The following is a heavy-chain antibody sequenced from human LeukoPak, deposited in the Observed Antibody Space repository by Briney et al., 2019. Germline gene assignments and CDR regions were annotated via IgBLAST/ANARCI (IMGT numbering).Heavy chain of an antibody. V-gene: IGHV4-59*01. J-gene: IGHJ4*02. CDR3: ARIVPYNYGYIDY. D-gene: IGHD5-18*01. CDR1: GGSISSYY. CDR2: IYYSGST. Sequence: SETLSLTCTVSGGSISSYYWSWIRQPPGKGLEWIGYIYYSGSTNYNPSLKSRVTISVDTSKNRFSLKMRFVTAADTAVYFCARIVPYNYGYIDYWGQGTLVTVSS.